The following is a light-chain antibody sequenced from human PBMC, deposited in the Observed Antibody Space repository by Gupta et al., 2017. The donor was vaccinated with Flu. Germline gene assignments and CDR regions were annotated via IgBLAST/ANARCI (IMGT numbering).Light chain of an antibody. J-gene: IGKJ4*01. Sequence: LVETSTSNSESIQSVLNEASERDYLAWYQQKPGQAPRVLIYCASSRETGIPDRFSGSVSGTDFTLTINSLEAEDVAVYYCQQSDSIPLTFGGGTKVEIK. CDR2: CAS. V-gene: IGKV4-1*01. CDR3: QQSDSIPLT. CDR1: QSVLNEASERDY.